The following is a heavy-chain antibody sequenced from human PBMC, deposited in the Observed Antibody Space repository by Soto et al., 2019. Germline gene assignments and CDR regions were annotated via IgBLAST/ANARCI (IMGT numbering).Heavy chain of an antibody. Sequence: GPSVKVSCKASGYTFTSYGISWVRQAPGQGLEWMGWISAYNGNTNYAQKLQGRVTMTTDTSTGTAYMELRSLRSDDTAVYYCARVSAGFWFDSWGQGTLVTVSS. CDR3: ARVSAGFWFDS. CDR1: GYTFTSYG. J-gene: IGHJ5*01. D-gene: IGHD6-13*01. V-gene: IGHV1-18*01. CDR2: ISAYNGNT.